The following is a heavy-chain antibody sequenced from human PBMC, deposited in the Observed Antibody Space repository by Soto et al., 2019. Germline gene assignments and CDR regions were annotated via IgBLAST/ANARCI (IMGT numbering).Heavy chain of an antibody. Sequence: SETLSLTCAVSGGSISSGDYYWSWIRQPPGKGLEWIGSIYYSGSTYYNPSLKSRVTISVDTSKNQLSLKLSSVTAADTAVYYCARRTYSGYDFDYWGQGTLVTVSS. CDR3: ARRTYSGYDFDY. D-gene: IGHD5-12*01. CDR1: GGSISSGDYY. CDR2: IYYSGST. V-gene: IGHV4-39*01. J-gene: IGHJ4*02.